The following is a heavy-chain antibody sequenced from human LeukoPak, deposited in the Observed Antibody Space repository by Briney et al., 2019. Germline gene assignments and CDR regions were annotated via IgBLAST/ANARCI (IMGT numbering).Heavy chain of an antibody. V-gene: IGHV1-46*01. D-gene: IGHD3-16*01. CDR3: ATQRGSYLWGTDFDY. CDR1: GYTFTNYY. J-gene: IGHJ4*02. Sequence: ASVKVSCKASGYTFTNYYMHWVRQAPGQGLEWMGIINPSGDSAIYAHNFQGRVTMTRDTSTTTVYMELSRLRSDDTAVYYCATQRGSYLWGTDFDYWGQGTLVTVSS. CDR2: INPSGDSA.